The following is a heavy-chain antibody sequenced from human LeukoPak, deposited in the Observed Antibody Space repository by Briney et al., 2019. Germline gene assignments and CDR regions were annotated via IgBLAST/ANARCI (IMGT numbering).Heavy chain of an antibody. D-gene: IGHD4-17*01. CDR3: ARAHWFLDYGDHPAVRNWFDP. CDR1: GASISSGSNY. CDR2: IYYTGST. V-gene: IGHV4-39*07. J-gene: IGHJ5*02. Sequence: KSSETLSLTCSVSGASISSGSNYWGWIRQPPGKTLEWIGSIYYTGSTYYNPSLKSRVTISVDTSKNQFSLKLSSVTAADTAFYSCARAHWFLDYGDHPAVRNWFDPWGQGTLVTVSS.